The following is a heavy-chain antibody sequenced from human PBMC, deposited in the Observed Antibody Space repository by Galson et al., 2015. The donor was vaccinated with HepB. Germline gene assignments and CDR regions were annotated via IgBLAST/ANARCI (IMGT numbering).Heavy chain of an antibody. CDR1: GFTVSSNY. J-gene: IGHJ3*02. CDR3: ARGERVGATWGAFDI. CDR2: IYSGGST. Sequence: SLRLSCAASGFTVSSNYMSWVRQAPGKGLEWVSVIYSGGSTYYADSVKGRFTISRDNSKNTLYLQMNSLRAEDTAVYYCARGERVGATWGAFDIWGQGTMVTVSS. D-gene: IGHD1-26*01. V-gene: IGHV3-53*01.